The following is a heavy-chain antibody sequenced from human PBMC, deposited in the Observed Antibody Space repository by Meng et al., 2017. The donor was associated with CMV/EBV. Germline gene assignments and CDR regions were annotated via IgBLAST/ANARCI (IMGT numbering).Heavy chain of an antibody. V-gene: IGHV1-24*01. CDR3: ATDLISWLQFPRDY. CDR2: FDPEDGET. D-gene: IGHD5-24*01. J-gene: IGHJ4*02. CDR1: GYTLTELS. Sequence: SGYTLTELSMHWVRQAPGKGLEWMGGFDPEDGETIYAQKFQGRVTMTEDTSTDTAYMELSSLRSEDTAVYYRATDLISWLQFPRDYWGQGTLVTVSS.